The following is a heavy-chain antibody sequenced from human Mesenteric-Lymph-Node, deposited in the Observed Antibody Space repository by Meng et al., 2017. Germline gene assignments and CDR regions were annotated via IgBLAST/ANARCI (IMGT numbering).Heavy chain of an antibody. CDR1: GGSFSGYY. CDR2: INHSGST. V-gene: IGHV4-34*01. CDR3: ARGKRNRFPHGRYSSSSHVSSGMDV. D-gene: IGHD6-6*01. Sequence: GSLRLSCAVYGGSFSGYYWSWIRQPPGKGLEWIGEINHSGSTNYNPSLKSRVTISVDTSKNQFSLKLSSVTAADTAVYYCARGKRNRFPHGRYSSSSHVSSGMDVWGQGTTVTVSS. J-gene: IGHJ6*02.